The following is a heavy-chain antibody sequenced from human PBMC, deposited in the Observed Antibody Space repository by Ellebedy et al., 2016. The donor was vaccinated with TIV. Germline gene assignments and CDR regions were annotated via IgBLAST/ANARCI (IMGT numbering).Heavy chain of an antibody. CDR3: VRLKVLAGYRLDS. CDR2: IKQDGSEK. CDR1: GFTFSAYA. Sequence: GESLKISCAASGFTFSAYAMSWVRQAPGKGLEWVASIKQDGSEKYYVDSVKGRFTISRDNPKNSLILQMSSLRPEDTAVYYCVRLKVLAGYRLDSWGQGTLVIVSS. V-gene: IGHV3-7*03. J-gene: IGHJ4*02. D-gene: IGHD3-9*01.